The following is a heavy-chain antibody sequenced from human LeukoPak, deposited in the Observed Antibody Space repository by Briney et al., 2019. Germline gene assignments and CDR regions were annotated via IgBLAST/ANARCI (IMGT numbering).Heavy chain of an antibody. V-gene: IGHV3-7*03. CDR3: ATPLDYYDSSGYHQGGD. Sequence: GGSLRLSCAASGFTFSRYWMTWVRQAPGKGLEWVANIKQDGSKKNYVDSVKGRFTISRDNAKNSLYLQMDSLRAEDTAVYYCATPLDYYDSSGYHQGGDWGQGTLVTVSS. J-gene: IGHJ4*02. CDR1: GFTFSRYW. D-gene: IGHD3-22*01. CDR2: IKQDGSKK.